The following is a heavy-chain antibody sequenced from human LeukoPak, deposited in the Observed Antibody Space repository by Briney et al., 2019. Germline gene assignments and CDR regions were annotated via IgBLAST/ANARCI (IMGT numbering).Heavy chain of an antibody. Sequence: PSETLSLTCTVSGGSISSYYWSWIRQPPGKGLEWIGYIYYSGSTNYNPSLKSRVTISVDTSKNQFSLKLSSVTAADTAVHYCARHSIWFDPWGQGTLVTVSS. D-gene: IGHD2/OR15-2a*01. CDR3: ARHSIWFDP. J-gene: IGHJ5*02. CDR1: GGSISSYY. CDR2: IYYSGST. V-gene: IGHV4-59*08.